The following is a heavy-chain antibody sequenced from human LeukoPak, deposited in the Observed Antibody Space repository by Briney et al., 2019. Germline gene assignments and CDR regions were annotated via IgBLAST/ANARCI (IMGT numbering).Heavy chain of an antibody. Sequence: PSETLSLTCAVYGGSFSGYYWSWIRQPPGKGLEWIGEITHSGSTNYNPSLKSRVTISVDTSKNQFSLKLSSVTAADTAVYYCARVVGRFVDYWGQGTLVTVSS. V-gene: IGHV4-34*01. D-gene: IGHD1-26*01. CDR1: GGSFSGYY. CDR3: ARVVGRFVDY. J-gene: IGHJ4*02. CDR2: ITHSGST.